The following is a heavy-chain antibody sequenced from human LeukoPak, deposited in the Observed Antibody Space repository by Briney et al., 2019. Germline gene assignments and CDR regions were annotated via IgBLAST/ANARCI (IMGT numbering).Heavy chain of an antibody. V-gene: IGHV3-21*04. J-gene: IGHJ4*02. Sequence: GGSLRLSCAASGSTFSTYIMNWVRQTPGKGLEWVSSIGTSTSYIYYADSVKGRFTISRDNAKNSLYLQMNSLRAEDTAVYYCARDGEYYYGSGHIDYWGQGTLVTVSS. CDR3: ARDGEYYYGSGHIDY. D-gene: IGHD3-10*01. CDR2: IGTSTSYI. CDR1: GSTFSTYI.